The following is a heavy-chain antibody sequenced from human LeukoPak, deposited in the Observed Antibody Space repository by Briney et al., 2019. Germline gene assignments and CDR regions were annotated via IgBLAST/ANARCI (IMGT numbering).Heavy chain of an antibody. J-gene: IGHJ3*01. CDR1: GYTFTTYW. V-gene: IGHV5-51*01. CDR2: IYPGDFET. Sequence: PGESLKISCKGSGYTFTTYWIAWVRQMLGKGLEWMGIIYPGDFETRYSPSFQGQVTISADKSINSAYLQWGSLKASDTAMYYCARSPRDGYHDAFDFWGQGTMVTVSS. CDR3: ARSPRDGYHDAFDF. D-gene: IGHD5-24*01.